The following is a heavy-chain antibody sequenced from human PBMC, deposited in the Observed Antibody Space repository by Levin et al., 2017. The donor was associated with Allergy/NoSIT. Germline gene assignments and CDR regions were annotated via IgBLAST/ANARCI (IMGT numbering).Heavy chain of an antibody. CDR1: GFTFSSYE. D-gene: IGHD3-3*01. Sequence: GGSLRLSCAASGFTFSSYEMNWVRRAPGKGLEWVSYISSTGSTIYSADSVKGRFTISRDNAKNSLYLHMNSLRAEDTAVYYCARQLGNFWSGYNYFDYWGQGTLVTVSS. V-gene: IGHV3-48*03. J-gene: IGHJ4*02. CDR2: ISSTGSTI. CDR3: ARQLGNFWSGYNYFDY.